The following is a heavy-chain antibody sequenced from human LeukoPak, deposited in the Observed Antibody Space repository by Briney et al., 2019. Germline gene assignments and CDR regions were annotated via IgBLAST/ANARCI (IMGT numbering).Heavy chain of an antibody. Sequence: AGGSLRLSCAASGFAFSSYGMHWVRQAPGKGLEWVSVISYDGSNKYYADSVKGRFTISRDNAKNTLYVQMNSLRADDTAVYYCAKDKEFWSGYHRGVPYFYGLDVWGQGTTVTVSS. J-gene: IGHJ6*02. D-gene: IGHD3-3*01. CDR2: ISYDGSNK. CDR1: GFAFSSYG. V-gene: IGHV3-30*18. CDR3: AKDKEFWSGYHRGVPYFYGLDV.